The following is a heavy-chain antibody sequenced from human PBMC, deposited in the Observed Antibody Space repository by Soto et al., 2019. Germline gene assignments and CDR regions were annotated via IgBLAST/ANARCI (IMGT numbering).Heavy chain of an antibody. CDR2: IYYSGST. D-gene: IGHD3-10*01. V-gene: IGHV4-59*08. J-gene: IGHJ5*02. CDR3: GGFGELLYPWFDP. Sequence: PSETLSLTCTVSGGSISSYYWSWIRQPPGKGLEWIGYIYYSGSTNYNPSLKSRVTISVDTSKNQFSLKLSSVTAADTAVYYCGGFGELLYPWFDPWGQGTLVTVSS. CDR1: GGSISSYY.